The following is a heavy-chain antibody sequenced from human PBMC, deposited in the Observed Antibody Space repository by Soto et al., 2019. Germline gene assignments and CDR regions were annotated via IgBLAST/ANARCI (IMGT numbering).Heavy chain of an antibody. J-gene: IGHJ5*02. CDR2: ISSSSSYI. CDR3: ARDGIAAAGKDNRFDP. CDR1: GFTFSSYS. D-gene: IGHD6-13*01. Sequence: GGSLRLSCAASGFTFSSYSMNWVRQAPGKGLEWVSSISSSSSYIYYADSVKGRFTISRDNAKNSLYLQMNSLRAEDTAVYYCARDGIAAAGKDNRFDPWGQGTLVTVSS. V-gene: IGHV3-21*01.